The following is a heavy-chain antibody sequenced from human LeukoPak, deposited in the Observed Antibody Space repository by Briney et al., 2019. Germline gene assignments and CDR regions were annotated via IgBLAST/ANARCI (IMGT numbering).Heavy chain of an antibody. CDR2: ISGSGASS. J-gene: IGHJ4*02. CDR3: ANGGFSDAFDY. Sequence: AGSLRLSGAASGFTFSSYAMSWVRQAPGKGLEWVSAISGSGASSYHADSVRGRFTIYRDNSKNTLYLQMNSLRAEDTAVYYCANGGFSDAFDYWGQGTLVSVSS. D-gene: IGHD4-23*01. V-gene: IGHV3-23*01. CDR1: GFTFSSYA.